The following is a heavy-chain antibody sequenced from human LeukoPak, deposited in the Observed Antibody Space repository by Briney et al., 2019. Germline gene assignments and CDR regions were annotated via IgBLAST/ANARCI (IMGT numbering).Heavy chain of an antibody. J-gene: IGHJ4*02. Sequence: KPSGTLSLTCAVSGGSVSSTNWWTWFRQPPGKGLEWIGEVHLDGRTNYNPSLTGRLTMSVDLYENHISLKLTSVTAADTAVYYCARLPRGDYWGQGTLVTVSS. CDR1: GGSVSSTNW. CDR3: ARLPRGDY. V-gene: IGHV4-4*02. CDR2: VHLDGRT. D-gene: IGHD3-16*01.